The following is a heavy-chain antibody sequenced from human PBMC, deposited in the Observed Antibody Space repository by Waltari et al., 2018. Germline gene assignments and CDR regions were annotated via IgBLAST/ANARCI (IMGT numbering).Heavy chain of an antibody. Sequence: QVQLVQSGAEVKKPGASVKVSCKASGYTFSSYAISWVRQAPGQGLEWMGGIIPIFGTANYAQKFQGRVTITADKSTSTAYMELSSLRSEDTAVYYCATRSSGLTPPRYRVDYWGQGTLVTVSS. V-gene: IGHV1-69*06. D-gene: IGHD3-22*01. CDR3: ATRSSGLTPPRYRVDY. CDR2: IIPIFGTA. CDR1: GYTFSSYA. J-gene: IGHJ4*02.